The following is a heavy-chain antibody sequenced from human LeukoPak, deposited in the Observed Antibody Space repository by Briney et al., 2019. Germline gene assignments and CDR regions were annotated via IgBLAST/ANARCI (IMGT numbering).Heavy chain of an antibody. V-gene: IGHV1-2*04. CDR2: INPNSGGT. CDR3: ARRIFGVASPDAFDI. J-gene: IGHJ3*02. CDR1: GYTFTGCY. D-gene: IGHD3-3*01. Sequence: ASVKVSCKASGYTFTGCYMHWVRQAPGQGLEWMGWINPNSGGTNYAQKFQGWVTMTRDTSISTAYMELSRLRSDDTAVYYCARRIFGVASPDAFDIWGQGTMVTVSS.